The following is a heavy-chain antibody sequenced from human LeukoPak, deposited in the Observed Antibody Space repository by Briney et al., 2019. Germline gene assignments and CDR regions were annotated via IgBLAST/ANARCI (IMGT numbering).Heavy chain of an antibody. J-gene: IGHJ6*02. CDR2: ISSSSSTI. D-gene: IGHD3-10*01. CDR1: GFTSSSYS. Sequence: GSLRLSCAASGFTSSSYSMNWVRPAPGKGLECVSYISSSSSTIYYADSVKGRFTISRDNAKNSLYLQMNSLRAEDTAVYYCARSGITMVRGVIESYYYYGMDVWGQGTTVTVSS. V-gene: IGHV3-48*01. CDR3: ARSGITMVRGVIESYYYYGMDV.